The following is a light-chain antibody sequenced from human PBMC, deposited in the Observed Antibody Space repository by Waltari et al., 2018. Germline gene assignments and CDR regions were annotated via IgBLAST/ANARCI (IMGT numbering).Light chain of an antibody. Sequence: DIVMTQSPDSLAVSLGERATINCKSSQSVLYSSNNKNYLAWYQQKPGQPPKLLIYWASTRESGVPDRFGGSGSGTDFTLTISSLQAEDVAVYYCQQYYSTLLFTFGPGTKVDIK. J-gene: IGKJ3*01. CDR1: QSVLYSSNNKNY. V-gene: IGKV4-1*01. CDR2: WAS. CDR3: QQYYSTLLFT.